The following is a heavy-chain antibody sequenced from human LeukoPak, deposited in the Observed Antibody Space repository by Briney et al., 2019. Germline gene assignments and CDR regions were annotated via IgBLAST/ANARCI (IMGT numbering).Heavy chain of an antibody. CDR1: GYRFTSHW. J-gene: IGHJ5*02. V-gene: IGHV5-10-1*01. CDR3: ARHGGGREGYYYGSGSSPFDP. D-gene: IGHD3-10*01. CDR2: IDPSETDPSDSYT. Sequence: PGESLRISCKGSGYRFTSHWISWMRQMPGKGLEWMGRIDPSETDPSDSYTNYSPSFQGHVTISVDRSISTAYLQWSSLKASDTAIYYCARHGGGREGYYYGSGSSPFDPWGQGTLVTVSS.